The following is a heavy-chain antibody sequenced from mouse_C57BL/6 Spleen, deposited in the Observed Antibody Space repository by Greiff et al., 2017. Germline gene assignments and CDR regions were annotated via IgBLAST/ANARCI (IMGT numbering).Heavy chain of an antibody. CDR1: GYTFTSYW. J-gene: IGHJ3*01. CDR3: ATSYYYGSRAWFAY. CDR2: IDPSDSYT. V-gene: IGHV1-59*01. D-gene: IGHD1-1*01. Sequence: QVQLQQPGAELVRPGTSVKLSCKASGYTFTSYWMHWVKQRPGQGLEWIGVIDPSDSYTNYNQKFKGKATLTVDTSSSTAYMQLSSLTSEDSAVYYCATSYYYGSRAWFAYWGQGTLVTVSA.